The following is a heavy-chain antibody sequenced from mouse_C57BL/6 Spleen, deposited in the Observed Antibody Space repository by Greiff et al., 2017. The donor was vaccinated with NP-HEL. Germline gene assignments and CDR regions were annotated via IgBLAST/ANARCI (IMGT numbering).Heavy chain of an antibody. V-gene: IGHV1-81*01. D-gene: IGHD1-1*01. CDR1: GYTFTSYG. Sequence: QVQLQQSGAELARPGASVKLSCKASGYTFTSYGISWVKQRTGQGLEWIGEIYPRSGNTYYNEKFKGKATLTADKSSSTAYMELRSLTSEDSAVYFCAEVYGSSYYFDYWGQGTTLTVSS. CDR3: AEVYGSSYYFDY. J-gene: IGHJ2*01. CDR2: IYPRSGNT.